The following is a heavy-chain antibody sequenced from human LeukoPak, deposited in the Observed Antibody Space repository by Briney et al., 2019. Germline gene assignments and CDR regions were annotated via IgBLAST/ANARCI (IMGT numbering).Heavy chain of an antibody. CDR1: APSTSMYY. CDR3: ARGSPSTDY. V-gene: IGHV4-4*07. J-gene: IGHJ4*02. Sequence: SPSLSPAWTLSAPSTSMYYSSWIRHPAGKGLECLGRIYTSGSTNSNPSRRSRVTTSVATPKTPFSFKLSAVYAADPPVYYCARGSPSTDYWGQGTLVTVSS. CDR2: IYTSGST.